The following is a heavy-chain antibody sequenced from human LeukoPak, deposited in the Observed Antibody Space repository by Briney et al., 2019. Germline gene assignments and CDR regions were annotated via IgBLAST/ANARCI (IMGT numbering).Heavy chain of an antibody. CDR2: IIPIFGTA. CDR1: GGTFISYA. J-gene: IGHJ6*03. Sequence: GSSVKVSCKASGGTFISYAISWVRQAPGQGLEWMGGIIPIFGTANYAQKFQGRVTITTDESTSTAYMELSSLRSEDTAVYYCARDKGMVRGYYMDVWGKGTTVTVSS. D-gene: IGHD3-10*01. V-gene: IGHV1-69*05. CDR3: ARDKGMVRGYYMDV.